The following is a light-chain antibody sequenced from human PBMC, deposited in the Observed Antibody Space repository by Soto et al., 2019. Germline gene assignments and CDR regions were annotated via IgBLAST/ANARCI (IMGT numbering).Light chain of an antibody. CDR3: QQYNNWPWT. Sequence: EIVMTQSPDTLSVSPGERATLSCRASQSVSSNLAWYQQKPGQAPRLLIYDASTRAPGFPARFSGSGSGTDFTLTISSLQSGDFAVYYCQQYNNWPWTFGQGTKVDIK. CDR1: QSVSSN. J-gene: IGKJ1*01. CDR2: DAS. V-gene: IGKV3-15*01.